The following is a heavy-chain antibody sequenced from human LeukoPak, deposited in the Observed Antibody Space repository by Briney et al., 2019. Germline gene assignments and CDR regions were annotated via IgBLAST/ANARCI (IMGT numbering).Heavy chain of an antibody. CDR2: IKQDGSDK. J-gene: IGHJ4*02. D-gene: IGHD3-10*01. CDR3: ARHSSGSYYAY. V-gene: IGHV3-7*01. CDR1: GFTFSSSW. Sequence: PGGSLRLSCAASGFTFSSSWMSWVRQAPGKGLEWVAHIKQDGSDKYYLGSVKGRFTISRDNARNSLFLHLNSLRVEDTAMYYCARHSSGSYYAYWGQGTLVTVSS.